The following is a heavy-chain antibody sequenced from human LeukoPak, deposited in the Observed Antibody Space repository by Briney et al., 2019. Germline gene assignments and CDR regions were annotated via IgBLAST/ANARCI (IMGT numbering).Heavy chain of an antibody. CDR1: GFTFSSYS. CDR3: ARAVYYSNYLGY. V-gene: IGHV3-21*01. D-gene: IGHD3-10*01. Sequence: GGSLRLSCAASGFTFSSYSMNWVRQAPGKGLEWVSSISSSSSYIYYADSVKGRFTISRGNAKNSLYLQMNSLRAEDTAMYYCARAVYYSNYLGYWGQGTLVTVSS. CDR2: ISSSSSYI. J-gene: IGHJ4*01.